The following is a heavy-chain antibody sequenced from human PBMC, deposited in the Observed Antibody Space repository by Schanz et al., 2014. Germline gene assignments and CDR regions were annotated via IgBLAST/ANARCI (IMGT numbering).Heavy chain of an antibody. CDR2: INPSGGST. J-gene: IGHJ3*01. Sequence: QVQLVQSGAEVKKPGASVKVSCKASGYTFTSYYMHWVRQAPGQGLEWMGIINPSGGSTSYAQKFQGRFTMTRDTSTTTVYMELSSLRSDDTAMYYCARETTIITGGAFDVWGQGTMVTVSS. CDR3: ARETTIITGGAFDV. V-gene: IGHV1-46*01. D-gene: IGHD3-9*01. CDR1: GYTFTSYY.